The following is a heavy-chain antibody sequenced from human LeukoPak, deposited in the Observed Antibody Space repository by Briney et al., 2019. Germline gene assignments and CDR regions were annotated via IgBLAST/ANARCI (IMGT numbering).Heavy chain of an antibody. Sequence: SETLSLTCAVYGGSFSGYYWIWIRQPPGKGLEWIGEINHSGSTNYNPSLKIRVTISVDTSKNQFSLKLSSVTAADTAVYYCGRARNYYDSSDYYYEGDAFDIWGQGTMVTVSS. J-gene: IGHJ3*02. CDR2: INHSGST. D-gene: IGHD3-22*01. CDR1: GGSFSGYY. V-gene: IGHV4-34*01. CDR3: GRARNYYDSSDYYYEGDAFDI.